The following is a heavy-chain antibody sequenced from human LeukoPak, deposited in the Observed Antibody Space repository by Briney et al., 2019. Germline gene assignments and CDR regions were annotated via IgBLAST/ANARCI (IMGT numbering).Heavy chain of an antibody. J-gene: IGHJ4*02. V-gene: IGHV1-69*13. CDR1: GYTFTSYD. CDR2: IIPIFGTA. D-gene: IGHD3-22*01. Sequence: ASVKVSCKASGYTFTSYDINWVRQATGQGLEWMGGIIPIFGTANYAQKFQGRVTITADESTSTAYMELSSLRSEDTAVYYCARESDDSSGEYDYWGQGTLVTVSS. CDR3: ARESDDSSGEYDY.